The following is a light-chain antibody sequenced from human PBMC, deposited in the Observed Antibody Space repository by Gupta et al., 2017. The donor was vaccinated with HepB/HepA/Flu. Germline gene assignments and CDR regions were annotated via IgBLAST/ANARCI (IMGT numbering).Light chain of an antibody. J-gene: IGKJ2*01. CDR2: DAC. CDR3: QLRSNWAGYT. V-gene: IGKV3-11*01. CDR1: QSVSSY. Sequence: ELVLTHSPATLSLSPGERATLSCRASQSVSSYLAWYKQKPGQAPRLLIYDACNSDTGITARFSGSGFGKYFTLRSSNRVQEDFAGYYGQLRSNWAGYTFGQGTRLEIK.